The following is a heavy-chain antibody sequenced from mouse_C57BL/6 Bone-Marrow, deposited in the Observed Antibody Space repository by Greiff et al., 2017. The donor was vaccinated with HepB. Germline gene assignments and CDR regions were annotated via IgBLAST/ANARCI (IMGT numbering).Heavy chain of an antibody. CDR3: ARAGVYYDYDEGFAY. V-gene: IGHV5-4*03. D-gene: IGHD2-4*01. J-gene: IGHJ3*01. Sequence: DVKLVESGGGLVKPGGSLKLSCAASGFTFSSYAMSWVRQTPEKRLEWVATISDGGSYTYYPDNVKGRFTISRDNAKNNLYLQMSHLKSEDTAMYYCARAGVYYDYDEGFAYWGQGTLVTVSA. CDR1: GFTFSSYA. CDR2: ISDGGSYT.